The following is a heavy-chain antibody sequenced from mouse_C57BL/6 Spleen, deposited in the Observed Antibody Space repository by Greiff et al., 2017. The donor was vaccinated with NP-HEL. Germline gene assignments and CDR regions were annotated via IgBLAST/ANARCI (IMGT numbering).Heavy chain of an antibody. CDR2: ISYDGSN. D-gene: IGHD2-2*01. V-gene: IGHV3-6*01. Sequence: VQLKESGPGLVKPSQSLSLTCSVTGYSITSGYYWNWIRQFPGNKLEWMGYISYDGSNNYNPSLKNRISITRDTSKNQFFLKLNSVTTEDTATYYCARGYYGYDEGAMDYWGQGTSVTVSS. CDR3: ARGYYGYDEGAMDY. CDR1: GYSITSGYY. J-gene: IGHJ4*01.